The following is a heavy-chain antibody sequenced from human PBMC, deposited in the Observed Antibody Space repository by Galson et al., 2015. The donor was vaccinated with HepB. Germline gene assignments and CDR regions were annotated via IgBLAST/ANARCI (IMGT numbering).Heavy chain of an antibody. J-gene: IGHJ4*02. CDR2: MNPNSGDT. Sequence: SVKVSCKASGYSFTGYYIHWVRQAPGQGLEWMGWMNPNSGDTKYAQRFQDWVTMTRDTSINTVYMELSSLRSEDAAVYYCARGPPRTRRYFDHWGLGTLVTVSS. V-gene: IGHV1-2*04. CDR1: GYSFTGYY. D-gene: IGHD3-16*02. CDR3: ARGPPRTRRYFDH.